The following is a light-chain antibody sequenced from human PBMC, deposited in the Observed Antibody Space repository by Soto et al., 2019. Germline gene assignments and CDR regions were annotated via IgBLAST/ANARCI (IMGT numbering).Light chain of an antibody. V-gene: IGKV3-20*01. CDR2: GAS. CDR1: QSVSSSY. CDR3: QQYGNSPQT. J-gene: IGKJ1*01. Sequence: EIVFTQSPGTLSLSPGERATLSCRASQSVSSSYLGWYQQKPGQAPRLLIYGASSRATGIPNRFSGSGSGTDFTLTISRLEPEDFAVYYCQQYGNSPQTVGQGTKGDIK.